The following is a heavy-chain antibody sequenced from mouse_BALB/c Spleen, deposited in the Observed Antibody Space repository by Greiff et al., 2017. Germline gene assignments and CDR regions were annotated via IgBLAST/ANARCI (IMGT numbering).Heavy chain of an antibody. V-gene: IGHV7-3*02. J-gene: IGHJ3*01. Sequence: EVQLVESGGGLVQPGGSLRLSCATSGFTFTDYYMSWVRQPPGKALEWLGFIRNKANGYTTEYSASVKGRFTISRDNSQSILYLQMNTLRAEDSATYYCAREGVTTATTWFAYWGQGTLVTVSA. CDR2: IRNKANGYTT. CDR1: GFTFTDYY. CDR3: AREGVTTATTWFAY. D-gene: IGHD1-2*01.